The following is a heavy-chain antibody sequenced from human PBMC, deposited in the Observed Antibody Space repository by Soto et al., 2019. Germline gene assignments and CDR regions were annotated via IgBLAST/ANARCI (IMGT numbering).Heavy chain of an antibody. V-gene: IGHV3-15*01. D-gene: IGHD3-22*01. Sequence: EVQLVESGGGLVKPGGSLRLSCAASGFTFSNAWIHWVRQAPGKGLEWVGRIKSKTDGGTTDHAAPVKGRFTSSRDDSKNTVYLQMNSLKSEDSAVYYCIYYSDSSTYFHVDYWGQGTLVTVSS. CDR1: GFTFSNAW. J-gene: IGHJ4*02. CDR3: IYYSDSSTYFHVDY. CDR2: IKSKTDGGTT.